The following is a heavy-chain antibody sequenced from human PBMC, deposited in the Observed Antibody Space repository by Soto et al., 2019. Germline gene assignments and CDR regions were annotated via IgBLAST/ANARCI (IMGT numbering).Heavy chain of an antibody. CDR1: GFTFSSYG. D-gene: IGHD2-21*02. CDR3: ARALLSSDCYHCYLEP. Sequence: PLRLSCAASGFTFSSYGMHWVRQAPGKGLEWVAVIWYDGSNKYYAGSVKGRFTISRDNSKNTLYLQIDGLRAEDTAVYYCARALLSSDCYHCYLEPWGQGTLVTVSS. V-gene: IGHV3-33*01. CDR2: IWYDGSNK. J-gene: IGHJ5*02.